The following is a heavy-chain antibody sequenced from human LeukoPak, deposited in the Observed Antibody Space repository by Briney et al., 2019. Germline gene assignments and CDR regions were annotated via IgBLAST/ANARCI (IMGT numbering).Heavy chain of an antibody. CDR3: AKARSGSSSSCYNY. CDR2: IGDSGGTT. V-gene: IGHV3-23*01. Sequence: GESLRLSCAASGFTFRNNSMNWGRQAPGKGLEWVSGIGDSGGTTDFSDSVKGRFAISRDKSNNTLYLQMNSLRAQDTAVYYCAKARSGSSSSCYNYWGQGTLVTVSS. CDR1: GFTFRNNS. J-gene: IGHJ4*02. D-gene: IGHD2-2*02.